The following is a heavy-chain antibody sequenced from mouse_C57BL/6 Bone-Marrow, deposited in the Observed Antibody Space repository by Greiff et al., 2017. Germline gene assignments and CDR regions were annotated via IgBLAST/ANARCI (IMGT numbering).Heavy chain of an antibody. J-gene: IGHJ1*03. CDR1: GFSLTSSG. V-gene: IGHV2-2*01. Sequence: VKLVESGPGLVQPSQSLSITCTVSGFSLTSSGVHWVRQSPGKGLEWLGVIWSGGSTDYNAAFISRLSISKDNSKCQVFFKMNSLQADDTAIDYCARKHYGNFYCDVWGTGTTVTVSS. CDR3: ARKHYGNFYCDV. CDR2: IWSGGST. D-gene: IGHD2-1*01.